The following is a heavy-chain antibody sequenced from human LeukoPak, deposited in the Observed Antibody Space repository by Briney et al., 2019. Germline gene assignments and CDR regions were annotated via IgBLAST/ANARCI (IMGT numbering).Heavy chain of an antibody. CDR1: GYSFTSYD. CDR2: MNPSSGNT. D-gene: IGHD3-10*01. CDR3: AAHTYYFSSGSFGH. Sequence: ASVKVSCKASGYSFTSYDINWVRQATGRGPEWIGWMNPSSGNTGYAQRFQGRVTMTRDTSTSTAYLELSGLRSEDTAVYYCAAHTYYFSSGSFGHWGQGTLVTVSS. J-gene: IGHJ4*02. V-gene: IGHV1-8*01.